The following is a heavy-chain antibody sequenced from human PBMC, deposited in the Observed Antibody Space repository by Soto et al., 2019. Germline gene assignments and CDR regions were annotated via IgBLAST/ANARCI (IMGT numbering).Heavy chain of an antibody. D-gene: IGHD2-2*01. CDR2: ISGSGGST. V-gene: IGHV3-23*01. J-gene: IGHJ4*02. Sequence: EVQLLESGGGLVQPGGSLRLSCAASGFTFSSYAMSWVRQAPGKGLEWVSGISGSGGSTYYADSVKGRFTISRDNSKNTLYLKMNSLRAEDTAVYYCAKDRGGCSSTSCPPRLFDYWGQGTLVTVSS. CDR1: GFTFSSYA. CDR3: AKDRGGCSSTSCPPRLFDY.